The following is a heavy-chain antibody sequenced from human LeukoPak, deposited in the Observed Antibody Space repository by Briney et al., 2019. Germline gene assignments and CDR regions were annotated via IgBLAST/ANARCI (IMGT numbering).Heavy chain of an antibody. CDR2: ISYDGSNK. Sequence: QPGGSLRLSWAASGFTFSSYGMHWVRQAPGKGLEWVAVISYDGSNKYYADSVKGRFTISRDNSKNTLYLQMNSLRAEDTAVYYCAKDWFPITMIVVVENWFDPWGQGTLVTVSS. D-gene: IGHD3-22*01. J-gene: IGHJ5*02. CDR1: GFTFSSYG. V-gene: IGHV3-30*18. CDR3: AKDWFPITMIVVVENWFDP.